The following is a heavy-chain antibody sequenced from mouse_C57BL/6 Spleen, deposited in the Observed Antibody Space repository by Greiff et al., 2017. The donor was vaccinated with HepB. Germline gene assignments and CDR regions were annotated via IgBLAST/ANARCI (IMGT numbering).Heavy chain of an antibody. D-gene: IGHD1-1*01. J-gene: IGHJ2*01. CDR2: ISSGSSTI. V-gene: IGHV5-17*01. CDR3: ARLLRSVFDY. CDR1: GFTFSDYG. Sequence: EVQLQESGGGLVKPGGSLKLSCAASGFTFSDYGMHWVRQAPEKGLEWVAYISSGSSTIYYADTVKGRFTISRDNAKNTLFLQMTSLRSEDTAMYYCARLLRSVFDYWGQGTTLTVSS.